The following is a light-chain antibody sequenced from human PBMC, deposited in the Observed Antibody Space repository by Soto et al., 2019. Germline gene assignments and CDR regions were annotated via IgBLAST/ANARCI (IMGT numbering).Light chain of an antibody. Sequence: EIVLTQFPATLSFSPGDGATLSCRASQSVSSCLAWYQQRRGQAPRLLIYDSSNRATGIPARFSGSGSGTDFSLIISSLEPEDFAVYYCQQRSVWPLTFGGGTRVEIK. V-gene: IGKV3-11*01. CDR2: DSS. J-gene: IGKJ4*01. CDR1: QSVSSC. CDR3: QQRSVWPLT.